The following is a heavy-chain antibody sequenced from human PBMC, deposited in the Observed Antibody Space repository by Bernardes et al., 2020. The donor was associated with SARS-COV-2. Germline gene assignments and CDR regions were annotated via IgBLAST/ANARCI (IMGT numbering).Heavy chain of an antibody. CDR3: VKGLFDSGRQALDV. Sequence: GGSLRLSCTASDFNFSNYAMTWVRQAPGKGLEWVSDISDSGDYIHTADSVQGRFIISRDNSKNTLYLQMNRLRVEDTAKYYCVKGLFDSGRQALDVWGQGTTVTVSS. J-gene: IGHJ6*02. CDR2: ISDSGDYI. D-gene: IGHD6-19*01. V-gene: IGHV3-23*01. CDR1: DFNFSNYA.